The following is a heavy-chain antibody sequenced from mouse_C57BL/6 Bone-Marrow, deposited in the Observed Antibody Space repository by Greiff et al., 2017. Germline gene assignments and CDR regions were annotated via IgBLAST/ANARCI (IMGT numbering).Heavy chain of an antibody. CDR3: AREGNY. V-gene: IGHV1-26*01. CDR1: GYTFTDYY. J-gene: IGHJ4*01. D-gene: IGHD2-14*01. Sequence: EVQLQQSGPELVKPGASVKISCKASGYTFTDYYMNWVKQSHGKSLEWIGDINPNNGGTSYNQKFKGKATLTVEKSSSTAYMELRSLTSEDSAVYYYAREGNYGGQGTSVTVSS. CDR2: INPNNGGT.